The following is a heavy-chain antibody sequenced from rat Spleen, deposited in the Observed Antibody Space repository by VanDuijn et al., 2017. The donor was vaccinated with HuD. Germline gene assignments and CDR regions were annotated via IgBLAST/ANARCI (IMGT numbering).Heavy chain of an antibody. D-gene: IGHD1-2*01. V-gene: IGHV5-7*01. CDR2: ISYDDSNT. Sequence: EVQLVESGGGLVQPGWSLKLSCAASGFTFSDYSMAWVRQAPKKGLEWVATISYDDSNTYYRDSVKGRFTISRDNTKNTLYLQMDNLRSEDTATYYCTRHGIGAISTAHYSDYWGQGIMVTVSS. J-gene: IGHJ2*01. CDR3: TRHGIGAISTAHYSDY. CDR1: GFTFSDYS.